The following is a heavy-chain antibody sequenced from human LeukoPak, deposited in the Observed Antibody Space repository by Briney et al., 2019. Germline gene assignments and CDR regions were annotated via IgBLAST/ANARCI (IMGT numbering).Heavy chain of an antibody. CDR3: AKSFSGDSSGYYEDAFDI. Sequence: GGSLRLSCAASGFTFSSYSMNWVRQAPGKGLEWVSSISSSSSYIYYADSVKGRFTISRDNAKNSLYLQMNSLRAEDTAVYYCAKSFSGDSSGYYEDAFDIWGQGTMVTVSS. D-gene: IGHD3-22*01. V-gene: IGHV3-21*04. CDR1: GFTFSSYS. J-gene: IGHJ3*02. CDR2: ISSSSSYI.